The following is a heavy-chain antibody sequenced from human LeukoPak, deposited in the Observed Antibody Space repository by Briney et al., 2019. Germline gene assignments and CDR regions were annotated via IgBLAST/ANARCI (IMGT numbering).Heavy chain of an antibody. J-gene: IGHJ4*02. CDR2: INQDGSER. Sequence: TGGSLRLSCAASGFTSSSNWMTWVRQAPGKGLEWVANINQDGSERYYVDSVKGRFTVSRENAKNSLFLQMSSLRVEDTAVYYCARNFDWGQGTLVTVSS. CDR3: ARNFD. V-gene: IGHV3-7*05. CDR1: GFTSSSNW.